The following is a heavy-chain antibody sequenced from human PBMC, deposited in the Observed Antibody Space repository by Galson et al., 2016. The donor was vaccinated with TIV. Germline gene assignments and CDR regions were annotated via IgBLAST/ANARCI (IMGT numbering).Heavy chain of an antibody. CDR3: AKEGYSYRLS. V-gene: IGHV4-4*07. Sequence: ETLSLTCTVSGGSVTSSHWSWIRQPAGKGLEWIGRVYPSGNTNYSPSLKGRVTMSLDTSKNQFSLNLMSVTAADTAVYYCAKEGYSYRLSWGQGILVTVSS. D-gene: IGHD5-18*01. J-gene: IGHJ4*02. CDR2: VYPSGNT. CDR1: GGSVTSSH.